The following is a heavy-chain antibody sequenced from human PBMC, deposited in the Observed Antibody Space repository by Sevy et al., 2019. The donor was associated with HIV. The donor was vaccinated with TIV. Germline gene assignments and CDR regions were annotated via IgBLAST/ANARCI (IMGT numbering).Heavy chain of an antibody. D-gene: IGHD2-2*01. J-gene: IGHJ3*02. CDR1: GGSFSGYY. V-gene: IGHV4-34*01. CDR3: ARHCAGTSCSHAFDI. CDR2: INHSGST. Sequence: SETLSLTCAVYGGSFSGYYWSWIRQPPGKGLEWIGEINHSGSTNYNPSLKSRVTISVDTSKNQFSLKLSSVTAADTAVYYCARHCAGTSCSHAFDIWGQGTMVTVSS.